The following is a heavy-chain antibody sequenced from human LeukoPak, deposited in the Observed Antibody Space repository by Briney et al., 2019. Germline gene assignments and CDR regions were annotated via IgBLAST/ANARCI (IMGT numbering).Heavy chain of an antibody. CDR2: MNPNNGNT. CDR3: ARSSCTGGSCITGGFD. V-gene: IGHV1-8*01. D-gene: IGHD2-15*01. Sequence: GASVKVSCKASGYTFTSYDINWVRQAAGQGLEWMGWMNPNNGNTGYAQRFQGRVTMTRSTSLSTAYMELSSLTSEDTAVYYCARSSCTGGSCITGGFDWGQGTLVTVSS. J-gene: IGHJ4*02. CDR1: GYTFTSYD.